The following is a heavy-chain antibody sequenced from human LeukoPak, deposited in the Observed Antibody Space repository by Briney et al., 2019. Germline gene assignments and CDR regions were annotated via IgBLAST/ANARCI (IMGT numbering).Heavy chain of an antibody. CDR2: IKQDGSEK. CDR3: ARSPYSLRFLEWLLPFDC. Sequence: GGSLRLSCAASGFTFSSYWMSWVRQAPGKGLEWVANIKQDGSEKYYVDSVKGRFTISRDNAKNSLYLQMNSLRAEDTAVYYCARSPYSLRFLEWLLPFDCWGQGTLVTVSS. D-gene: IGHD3-3*01. CDR1: GFTFSSYW. J-gene: IGHJ4*02. V-gene: IGHV3-7*01.